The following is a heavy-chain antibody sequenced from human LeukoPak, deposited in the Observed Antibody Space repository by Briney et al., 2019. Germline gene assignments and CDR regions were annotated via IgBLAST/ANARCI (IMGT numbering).Heavy chain of an antibody. CDR3: ARVSRYFDWLLPLDY. Sequence: GGSLRLSCAASGFTSSSYAMHWVRHAPGKGLEYVSAISSNGGSTYYANSVKGRFSISRDNSKNTLYLQMGSLRAEDMAVYYCARVSRYFDWLLPLDYWGQGTLVTVSS. V-gene: IGHV3-64*01. CDR2: ISSNGGST. D-gene: IGHD3-9*01. J-gene: IGHJ4*02. CDR1: GFTSSSYA.